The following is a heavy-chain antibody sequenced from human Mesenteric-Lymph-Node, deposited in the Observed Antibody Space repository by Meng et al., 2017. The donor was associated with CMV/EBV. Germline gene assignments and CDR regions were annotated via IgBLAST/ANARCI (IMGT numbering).Heavy chain of an antibody. J-gene: IGHJ4*02. CDR3: ARSTASGTDYWE. V-gene: IGHV3-74*03. CDR1: GFTLSDYW. CDR2: IYFDERRAPKT. Sequence: GESLKISCAASGFTLSDYWMHWVHQVPGKGLVWVARIYFDERRAPKTMHADFVKGRFTISTDNARNTLYLQMNSLRVEDTAVYYCARSTASGTDYWEWGQGTLVTVSS. D-gene: IGHD3-10*01.